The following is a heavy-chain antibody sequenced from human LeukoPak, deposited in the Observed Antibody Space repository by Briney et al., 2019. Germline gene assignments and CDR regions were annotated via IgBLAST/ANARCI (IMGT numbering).Heavy chain of an antibody. Sequence: GSLRLSCAASGFTFSTYSMNWIRQPPGKGLEWIGEINHSGSTKYNPSLKSRVTISVDTSKNQFSLRLSSVTAADTAVYYCARGDSVVGLGYWGQGTLVTVSS. CDR2: INHSGST. V-gene: IGHV4-34*01. CDR3: ARGDSVVGLGY. CDR1: GFTFSTYS. D-gene: IGHD2-15*01. J-gene: IGHJ4*02.